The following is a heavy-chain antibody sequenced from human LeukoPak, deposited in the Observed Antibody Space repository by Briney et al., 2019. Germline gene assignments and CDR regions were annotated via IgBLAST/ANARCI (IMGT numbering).Heavy chain of an antibody. CDR1: GYSISSGYY. CDR3: ARGRYSGYDYGLVDY. Sequence: PSETLSLTCTVSGYSISSGYYWGWIRQPPGKGLEWIGNVYHSGRTYDNPSLKSRVTISVDTSKNQFSLKLGSVTAADTAVYYCARGRYSGYDYGLVDYWGQGTLVTVSS. D-gene: IGHD5-12*01. CDR2: VYHSGRT. V-gene: IGHV4-38-2*02. J-gene: IGHJ4*02.